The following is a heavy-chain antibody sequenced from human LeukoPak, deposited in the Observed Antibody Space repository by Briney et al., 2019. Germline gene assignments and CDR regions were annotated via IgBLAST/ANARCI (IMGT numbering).Heavy chain of an antibody. CDR3: ARCYYDFWSGTTYYFDY. CDR1: GYSISSGYY. Sequence: PSETLSLTCTVSGYSISSGYYWGWIRQPPGKGLEWIGSIYHSGSTYYNPSLKSRVTISVDTSKNQFSLKLSSVTAADTAVYYCARCYYDFWSGTTYYFDYWGPGTLVTVSS. J-gene: IGHJ4*02. D-gene: IGHD3-3*01. CDR2: IYHSGST. V-gene: IGHV4-38-2*02.